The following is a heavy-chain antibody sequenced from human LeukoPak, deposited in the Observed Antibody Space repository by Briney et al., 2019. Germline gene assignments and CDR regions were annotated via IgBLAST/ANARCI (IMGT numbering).Heavy chain of an antibody. CDR1: GGSFSGYF. J-gene: IGHJ4*02. Sequence: SGTLSLTCAVYGGSFSGYFWSWVRQPPGKGLEWIGEINDSGSASYNPSLKSRVTLSVDLSKNQFSLKLNSVIAADTAVYYFQRLNLLEYCTNDVCPGGGVPFDYWGQGTLVTVSS. D-gene: IGHD2-8*01. CDR2: INDSGSA. CDR3: QRLNLLEYCTNDVCPGGGVPFDY. V-gene: IGHV4-34*01.